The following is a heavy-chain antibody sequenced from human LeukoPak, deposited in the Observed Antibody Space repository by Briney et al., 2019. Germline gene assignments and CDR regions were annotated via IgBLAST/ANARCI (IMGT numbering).Heavy chain of an antibody. D-gene: IGHD4-11*01. J-gene: IGHJ4*02. CDR3: ARSDYSGYFDY. CDR1: GGSISSGDYY. V-gene: IGHV4-39*01. CDR2: IYHSGST. Sequence: SETLSLTCTVSGGSISSGDYYWSWIRQPPGKGLEWIGSIYHSGSTYYNPSLKSRVTISVDTSNNQFSLKLSSVTAADTAVYYCARSDYSGYFDYWGQGTLVSVSS.